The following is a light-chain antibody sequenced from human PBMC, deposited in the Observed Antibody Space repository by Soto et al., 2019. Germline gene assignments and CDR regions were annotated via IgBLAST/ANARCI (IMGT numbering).Light chain of an antibody. J-gene: IGLJ1*01. CDR1: SSDVGNGYNY. CDR3: SSYTISRTYV. CDR2: DVS. Sequence: QSVLTQPASVSGSPGQSITISCTGTSSDVGNGYNYVSWYQQHPGKAPKLLVYDVSNRPSGVSNRFSGSKSGNTASLTISGLQAADEADYYCSSYTISRTYVFGTGTQLTVL. V-gene: IGLV2-14*01.